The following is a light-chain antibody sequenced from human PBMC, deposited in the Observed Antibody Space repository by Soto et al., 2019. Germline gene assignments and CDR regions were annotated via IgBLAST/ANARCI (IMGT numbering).Light chain of an antibody. Sequence: QSVLTQPPSASGTPGQRVTISCSGSSSNIGSNYVYWYQQLPGTAPKLLIYRNNQRPSGVPDRFSGSKSGTSASLAISGLRSEDAADYYCAAWDDSLSGPGFGGGTKVTVL. CDR1: SSNIGSNY. V-gene: IGLV1-47*01. J-gene: IGLJ2*01. CDR2: RNN. CDR3: AAWDDSLSGPG.